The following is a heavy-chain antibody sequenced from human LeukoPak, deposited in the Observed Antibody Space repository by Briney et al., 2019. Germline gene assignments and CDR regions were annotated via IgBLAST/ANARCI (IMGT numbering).Heavy chain of an antibody. CDR3: ATRGVVVPAAVDY. Sequence: ASVKVSCKASGHTFTSYYMHWVRQAPGQGLEWMGIINPSGGSTSYAQKFQGRVTMTRDTSTSTVYMELSSLGSEDTAVYYCATRGVVVPAAVDYWGQGTLVTVSS. CDR1: GHTFTSYY. J-gene: IGHJ4*02. D-gene: IGHD2-2*01. V-gene: IGHV1-46*01. CDR2: INPSGGST.